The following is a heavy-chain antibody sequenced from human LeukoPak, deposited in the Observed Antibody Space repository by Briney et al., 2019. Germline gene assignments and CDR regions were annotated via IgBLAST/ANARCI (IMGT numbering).Heavy chain of an antibody. V-gene: IGHV3-48*03. CDR1: GFTFSSYE. Sequence: PGGSLRLSCAASGFTFSSYEMNWVRQAPGKGLEWVSYISSSGSTIYYADPVKGRFTISRDNAKNSLYLQMNSLRAEDTAVYYCARTYSGSLDGAFDIWGQGTMVTVSS. CDR2: ISSSGSTI. CDR3: ARTYSGSLDGAFDI. D-gene: IGHD1-26*01. J-gene: IGHJ3*02.